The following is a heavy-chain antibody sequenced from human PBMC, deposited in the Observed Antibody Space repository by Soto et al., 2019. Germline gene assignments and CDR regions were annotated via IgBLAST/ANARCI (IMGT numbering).Heavy chain of an antibody. CDR2: IWYDGSNK. Sequence: QVQLVESGGGVVQPGRSLRLSCAASGFTFSSYGMHWVRQAPGKGLEWVAVIWYDGSNKYYADSVKGRFTISGDNSKNTLYLQMNSLRAEDTAVYYCARDQRDTAMVINNWFDPWGQGTLVTVSS. CDR1: GFTFSSYG. V-gene: IGHV3-33*01. J-gene: IGHJ5*02. CDR3: ARDQRDTAMVINNWFDP. D-gene: IGHD5-18*01.